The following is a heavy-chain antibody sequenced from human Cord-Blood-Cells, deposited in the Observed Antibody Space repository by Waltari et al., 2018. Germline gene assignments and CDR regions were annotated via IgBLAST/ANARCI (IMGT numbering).Heavy chain of an antibody. CDR3: ATTLLGINGMDV. J-gene: IGHJ6*02. CDR1: GFTFSRYG. CDR2: ISYDGSNK. V-gene: IGHV3-30*03. D-gene: IGHD7-27*01. Sequence: QVQLVESGGGVVQPGRSLRLSCAASGFTFSRYGMHWVRQAPGKGLEWVAVISYDGSNKYYADSVKGRFTISRDNSKNTLYLQMNSLRAEDTAVYYCATTLLGINGMDVWGQGTTVTVSS.